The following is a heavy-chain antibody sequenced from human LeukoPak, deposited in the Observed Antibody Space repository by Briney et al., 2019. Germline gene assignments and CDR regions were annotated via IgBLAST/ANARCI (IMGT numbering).Heavy chain of an antibody. CDR3: ARFGGSGSYYKGGYYFDY. D-gene: IGHD3-10*01. J-gene: IGHJ4*02. CDR1: GGSISSYY. CDR2: IYYSGST. V-gene: IGHV4-59*01. Sequence: SETLSLTCTVSGGSISSYYWSWIRQPPGKGLEWIGYIYYSGSTNYNPSLKSRVTISVDTSKNQFSLKLSSVTAADTAVYYCARFGGSGSYYKGGYYFDYWGQGTLVTVSS.